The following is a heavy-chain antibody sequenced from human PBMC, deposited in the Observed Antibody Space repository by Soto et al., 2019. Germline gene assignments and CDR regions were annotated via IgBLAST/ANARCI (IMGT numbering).Heavy chain of an antibody. Sequence: QVQVVQSGAEVKKPGSSVKVSCKVSGGIFTNNAISWVRQAPGQGLEWLGGVIPLFDTAYYAQIFRCRLRISADGATTTAYMELSGLTSADTAVYFCATGGQNDGYNFYHGMDVWGQGTTVTVS. CDR2: VIPLFDTA. CDR1: GGIFTNNA. CDR3: ATGGQNDGYNFYHGMDV. D-gene: IGHD3-16*01. J-gene: IGHJ6*02. V-gene: IGHV1-69*01.